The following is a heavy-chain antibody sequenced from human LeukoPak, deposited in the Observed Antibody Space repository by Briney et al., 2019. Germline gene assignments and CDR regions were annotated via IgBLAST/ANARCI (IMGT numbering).Heavy chain of an antibody. CDR3: ARWYYYDSSGYYPSYNWFDP. D-gene: IGHD3-22*01. Sequence: APVKVSCKASGGTFSSYAISWVRQAPGQGLEWMGGIIPIFGTANYAQKFQGRVTITTDESTSTAYMELSSLRSEDTAVYYCARWYYYDSSGYYPSYNWFDPWGQGTLVTVSS. J-gene: IGHJ5*02. V-gene: IGHV1-69*05. CDR2: IIPIFGTA. CDR1: GGTFSSYA.